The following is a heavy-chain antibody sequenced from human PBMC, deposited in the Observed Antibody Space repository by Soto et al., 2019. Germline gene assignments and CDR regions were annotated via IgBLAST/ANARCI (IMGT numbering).Heavy chain of an antibody. CDR1: GFTFSSYS. Sequence: EVQLVESGGGLVKPGGSLRLSCAASGFTFSSYSMNWVRQAPGKGLEWVSSISSSSSYIYYADSVKGRFTISRDNAKNSLYLQMNSLRAEDTAVYYCARDLLGYCSGGSCPYYYYYDGMDVWGQGTTVTVSS. J-gene: IGHJ6*02. D-gene: IGHD2-15*01. CDR3: ARDLLGYCSGGSCPYYYYYDGMDV. V-gene: IGHV3-21*01. CDR2: ISSSSSYI.